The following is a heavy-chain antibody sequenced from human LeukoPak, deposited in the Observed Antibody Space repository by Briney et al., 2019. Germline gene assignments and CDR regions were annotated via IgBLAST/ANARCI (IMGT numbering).Heavy chain of an antibody. Sequence: SETLSLTCTISGGSTTGYFWSWIRQPPGKGLEWIGYVFYSGGTLYNPSLESRVTISVDTSKTHFSLELTSVTAADTAVYYCARDVGDFWSGYGPYYFDYWGQGTLVTVSS. CDR1: GGSTTGYF. CDR3: ARDVGDFWSGYGPYYFDY. D-gene: IGHD3-3*01. J-gene: IGHJ4*02. V-gene: IGHV4-59*12. CDR2: VFYSGGT.